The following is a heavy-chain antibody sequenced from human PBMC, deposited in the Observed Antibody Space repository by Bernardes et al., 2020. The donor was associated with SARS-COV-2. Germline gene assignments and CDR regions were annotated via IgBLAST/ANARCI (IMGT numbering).Heavy chain of an antibody. CDR1: GGSISSSSYY. V-gene: IGHV4-39*01. Sequence: SETLSLTCTVSGGSISSSSYYWGWIRQPPGKGLEWIGSIYYSGSTYYNPSLKSRVTISVDTSKNQFSLKLSSVTAADTAVYYCARHDSMTTVIHYFDYWGQGTLVTVSS. CDR3: ARHDSMTTVIHYFDY. J-gene: IGHJ4*02. CDR2: IYYSGST. D-gene: IGHD4-17*01.